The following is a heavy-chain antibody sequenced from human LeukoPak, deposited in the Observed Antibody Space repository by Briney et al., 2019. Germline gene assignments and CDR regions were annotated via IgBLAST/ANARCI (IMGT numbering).Heavy chain of an antibody. CDR3: ARSLHGVLPLDY. CDR1: GGSINSEDYY. Sequence: SETLSLTCSVSGGSINSEDYYWSWIRQPAGQALEWIGRIYKTGSPNYSPSVRSRVTISVDTSRNQFSLTLKSVTAADTALYFCARSLHGVLPLDYWGRGIQVTVSS. D-gene: IGHD4-17*01. CDR2: IYKTGSP. V-gene: IGHV4-61*02. J-gene: IGHJ4*02.